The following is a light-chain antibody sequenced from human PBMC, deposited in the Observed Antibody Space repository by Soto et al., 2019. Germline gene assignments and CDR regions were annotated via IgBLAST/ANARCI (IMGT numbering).Light chain of an antibody. CDR1: QSVSSSY. V-gene: IGKV3-20*01. J-gene: IGKJ1*01. CDR2: GAS. Sequence: ELGLQKSPGTLFLPPGEKATLSCRASQSVSSSYLAWYQQKPGQAPRLLIYGASSRATGIPDRFSGSGSGTDFTLTINRLEPEDFAVYYCQQFGGSWTFGQGTKVDIK. CDR3: QQFGGSWT.